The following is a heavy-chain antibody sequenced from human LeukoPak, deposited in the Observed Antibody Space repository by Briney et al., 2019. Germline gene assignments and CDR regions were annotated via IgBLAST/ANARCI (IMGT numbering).Heavy chain of an antibody. CDR3: ARVADYYDSSGYYYYYFDY. CDR2: MNPNSGNT. V-gene: IGHV1-8*01. J-gene: IGHJ4*02. CDR1: GYTFTSYD. Sequence: ASVKVSCKASGYTFTSYDINWVRQATGQGLEWMGWMNPNSGNTGYAQKFQGRVTMTRNTSISTAYMELSSLRSEDTAVYYSARVADYYDSSGYYYYYFDYWGQGTLVTVSS. D-gene: IGHD3-22*01.